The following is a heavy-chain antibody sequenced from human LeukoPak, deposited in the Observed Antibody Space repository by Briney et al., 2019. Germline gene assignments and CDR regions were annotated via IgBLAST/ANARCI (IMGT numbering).Heavy chain of an antibody. J-gene: IGHJ3*02. V-gene: IGHV4-30-2*01. CDR1: GGSISSGGYS. CDR2: IYHSGST. Sequence: SETLSLTCAVSGGSISSGGYSWSWIRQPPGKGLEWIGYIYHSGSTYYNPSLKSRVTISVDRSKNQFSLKLSSVTAADTAVYYCARKNYGDYAGAFDIWGQGTMVTVSS. D-gene: IGHD4-17*01. CDR3: ARKNYGDYAGAFDI.